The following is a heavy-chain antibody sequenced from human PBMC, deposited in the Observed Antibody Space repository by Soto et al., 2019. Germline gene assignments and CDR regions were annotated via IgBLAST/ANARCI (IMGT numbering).Heavy chain of an antibody. V-gene: IGHV4-39*01. J-gene: IGHJ5*02. CDR1: GGSISVQSYY. Sequence: SETLSLTCTVSGGSISVQSYYWTWIRQTPGKGLEWIGSSYYSGTSYFNPALKGRVSISVDTSTNQFSLSLTSVTAADTAVYYCTRRYNWNGYYFDPWGQGTLVTVSS. CDR2: SYYSGTS. D-gene: IGHD1-20*01. CDR3: TRRYNWNGYYFDP.